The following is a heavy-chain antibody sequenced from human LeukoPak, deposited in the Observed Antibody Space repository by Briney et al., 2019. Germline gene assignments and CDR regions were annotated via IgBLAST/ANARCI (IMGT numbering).Heavy chain of an antibody. J-gene: IGHJ4*02. V-gene: IGHV3-23*01. D-gene: IGHD1-1*01. Sequence: GGSLRLSCAASGFTFSSYAMSWVRQAPGKGLEWVSAISGSGGTTYYADSVKGRFTISRDNAKNSLYLQMNSLRAEDTAVYYCARDLNWNDGFDYWGQGTLVTVSS. CDR1: GFTFSSYA. CDR2: ISGSGGTT. CDR3: ARDLNWNDGFDY.